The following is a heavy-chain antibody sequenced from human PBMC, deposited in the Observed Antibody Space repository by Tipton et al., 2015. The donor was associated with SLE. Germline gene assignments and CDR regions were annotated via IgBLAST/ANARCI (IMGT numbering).Heavy chain of an antibody. Sequence: QSGPEVKKPGASVKVSCKASGYSFTRHDINWVRQATGQGLEWMGWMNPNSANTGYAQKFQGRVTMTRDTSISTAYMELTSLRSEDTAVYYCARHPVAGYTYYMDVWGTGTTVTVSS. V-gene: IGHV1-8*01. J-gene: IGHJ6*03. CDR2: MNPNSANT. D-gene: IGHD5-24*01. CDR1: GYSFTRHD. CDR3: ARHPVAGYTYYMDV.